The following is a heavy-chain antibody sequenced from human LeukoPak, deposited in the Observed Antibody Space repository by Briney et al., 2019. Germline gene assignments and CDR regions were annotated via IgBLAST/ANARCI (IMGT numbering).Heavy chain of an antibody. Sequence: SETLSLTCAVYGGSFSGYYWSWIRQPPGKGLEWIGEINHSGSTNYNPSLKSRVTISVDTSKNQFSLKLSSVTAADTAVYYCATFPIAARPGYWGQGTLVTVSS. V-gene: IGHV4-34*01. CDR1: GGSFSGYY. J-gene: IGHJ4*02. CDR2: INHSGST. D-gene: IGHD6-6*01. CDR3: ATFPIAARPGY.